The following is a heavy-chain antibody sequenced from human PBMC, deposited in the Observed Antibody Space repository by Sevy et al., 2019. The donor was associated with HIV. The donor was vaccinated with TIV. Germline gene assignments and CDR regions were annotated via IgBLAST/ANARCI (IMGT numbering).Heavy chain of an antibody. CDR1: GYTFDSHD. D-gene: IGHD2-21*01. J-gene: IGHJ2*01. V-gene: IGHV1-8*01. Sequence: ASVKVSCKASGYTFDSHDINWIRQAHGQGLEWMGWMNPNSGNTGYAQRFQGRVTMTRTSSISTAYMDLNDLRSEDTALYYCARGLSYSYAKRGDWVNWYFDVWGRGTLVTVSS. CDR2: MNPNSGNT. CDR3: ARGLSYSYAKRGDWVNWYFDV.